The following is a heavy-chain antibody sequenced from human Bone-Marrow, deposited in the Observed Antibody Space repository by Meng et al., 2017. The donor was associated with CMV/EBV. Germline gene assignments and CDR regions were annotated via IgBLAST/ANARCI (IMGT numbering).Heavy chain of an antibody. CDR3: ARDEGGELDY. V-gene: IGHV3-66*02. D-gene: IGHD3-16*01. CDR1: GFIVSRTY. CDR2: IYSGGRA. Sequence: RLSCADSGFIVSRTYMRWVRQAPGKGLEWVSVIYSGGRAYYADSVEGRFTISRDNSKNTVYLQMNSLRPEDTAVYYCARDEGGELDYWGQGTLVTVSS. J-gene: IGHJ4*02.